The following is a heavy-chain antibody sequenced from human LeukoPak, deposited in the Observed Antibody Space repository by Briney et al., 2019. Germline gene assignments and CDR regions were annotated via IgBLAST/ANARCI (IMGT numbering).Heavy chain of an antibody. CDR2: IYSGGST. CDR1: GFTVNSNY. J-gene: IGHJ3*02. Sequence: GGSLRLSCAASGFTVNSNYMSWVRQAPGKGLEWVSVIYSGGSTYYADSVKGRFTISRDNSKNTLYLQMNSLRAEDTAVYYCAREDYGDYGDAFDIWGQGTMVTVSS. V-gene: IGHV3-53*01. D-gene: IGHD4-17*01. CDR3: AREDYGDYGDAFDI.